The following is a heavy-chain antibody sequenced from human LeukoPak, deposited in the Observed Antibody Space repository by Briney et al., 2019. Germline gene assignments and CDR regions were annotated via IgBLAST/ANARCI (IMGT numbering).Heavy chain of an antibody. CDR1: GFKFDAYP. J-gene: IGHJ3*02. V-gene: IGHV3-23*01. CDR2: ISDSGGIT. CDR3: AKGKINHDGAFDI. Sequence: GGSLTPSCATSGFKFDAYPMSWVRQAPGKGLEWVSSISDSGGITHYAESVRGRFSLSRDNFEKTLYLEMNRLSAEDTAVYYCAKGKINHDGAFDIWGQGTRVIVAS. D-gene: IGHD1-14*01.